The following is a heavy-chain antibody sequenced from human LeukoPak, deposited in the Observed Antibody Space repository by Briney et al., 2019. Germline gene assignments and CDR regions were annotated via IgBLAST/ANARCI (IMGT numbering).Heavy chain of an antibody. CDR1: GYTFTSYD. Sequence: ASVKVSCKASGYTFTSYDINWVRQATGQGLEWMGWMNPNSGNTGYAQKFQGRVTMTRNTSISTAYMELSSLRSEDTAVYYCTSGLIAAGGENFDYWGQGTLVTVSS. D-gene: IGHD6-13*01. J-gene: IGHJ4*02. CDR2: MNPNSGNT. V-gene: IGHV1-8*01. CDR3: TSGLIAAGGENFDY.